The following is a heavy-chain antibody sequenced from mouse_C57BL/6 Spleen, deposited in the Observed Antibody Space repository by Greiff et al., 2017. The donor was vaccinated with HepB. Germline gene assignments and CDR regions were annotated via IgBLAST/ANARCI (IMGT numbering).Heavy chain of an antibody. Sequence: EVQLQQSGAELVRPGASVKLSCTASGFNIKDYYMHWVKQRPEQGLEWIGRIDPEDGDTEYAPKFQGKATMTADTSSNTAYLQLSSLTSEDTAVYYCTTDYYGSSYVFAYWGQGTRVTVSA. V-gene: IGHV14-1*01. CDR2: IDPEDGDT. J-gene: IGHJ3*01. CDR3: TTDYYGSSYVFAY. D-gene: IGHD1-1*01. CDR1: GFNIKDYY.